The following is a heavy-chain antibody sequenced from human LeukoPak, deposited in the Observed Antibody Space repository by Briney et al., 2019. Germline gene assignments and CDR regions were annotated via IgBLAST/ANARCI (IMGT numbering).Heavy chain of an antibody. CDR1: GFTFGNYW. CDR3: ARVGDDTWS. J-gene: IGHJ5*02. CDR2: IKQDGSEK. Sequence: GGSLRLSCAASGFTFGNYWMHWVRQAPGKGLEWLANIKQDGSEKYYAASVRGRFTLSRDNAKNSLYLQMNSLTAADTAVYYCARVGDDTWSWGQGTLVTVSS. V-gene: IGHV3-7*05. D-gene: IGHD3-10*01.